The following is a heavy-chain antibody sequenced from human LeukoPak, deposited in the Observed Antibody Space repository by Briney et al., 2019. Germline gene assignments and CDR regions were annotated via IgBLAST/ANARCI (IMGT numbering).Heavy chain of an antibody. CDR3: AKASNGWYYFDY. CDR2: ISGSGGNT. Sequence: PGGSLRLSCAASGFTFSSFAMSWVRRAPGKGLEWVSSISGSGGNTYSADSVKGRFTISKDNSKNTLYLQMNSLRAEDTAVYHCAKASNGWYYFDYWGQGALVTVSS. CDR1: GFTFSSFA. D-gene: IGHD6-19*01. J-gene: IGHJ4*02. V-gene: IGHV3-23*01.